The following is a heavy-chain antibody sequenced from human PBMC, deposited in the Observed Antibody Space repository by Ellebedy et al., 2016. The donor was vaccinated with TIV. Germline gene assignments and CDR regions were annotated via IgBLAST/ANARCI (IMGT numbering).Heavy chain of an antibody. J-gene: IGHJ4*02. D-gene: IGHD1-26*01. Sequence: SETLSLTXAVHGGSLTGSYWSWIRQSPGKGLEWIGEINHSGQTYYNPSLTSRVTMSVDTSKIQFSLNLRYVTAADAAVYFCARSPLWEIPAFDSWGQGTLVNVSS. CDR3: ARSPLWEIPAFDS. CDR2: INHSGQT. V-gene: IGHV4-34*01. CDR1: GGSLTGSY.